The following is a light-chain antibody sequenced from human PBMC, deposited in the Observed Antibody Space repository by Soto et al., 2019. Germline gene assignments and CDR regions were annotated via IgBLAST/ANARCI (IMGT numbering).Light chain of an antibody. Sequence: QAVVTQEPSLTVSPGGAVTLTCASNTGAVTSGFYPNWFQQKPGQAPTALIYSTTYKHPWTPARFSGSLLGGKAALTLAGVPHEDEADYYCLLYCDGARVFGGGTKVTVL. CDR3: LLYCDGARV. J-gene: IGLJ3*02. CDR2: STT. CDR1: TGAVTSGFY. V-gene: IGLV7-43*01.